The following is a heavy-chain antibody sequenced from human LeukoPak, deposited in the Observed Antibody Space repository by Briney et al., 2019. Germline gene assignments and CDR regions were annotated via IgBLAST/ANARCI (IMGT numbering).Heavy chain of an antibody. V-gene: IGHV4-4*02. CDR3: ARSQGILWFGELSFPHYFDY. CDR2: IYHSGST. CDR1: GGSISSSNC. D-gene: IGHD3-10*01. J-gene: IGHJ4*02. Sequence: SGTLSLTCAVSGGSISSSNCWGWVRQPPGKGLEWIGEIYHSGSTNYNPSLKSRVTISVDKSKNQFSLKLRSVAAADTAVYYCARSQGILWFGELSFPHYFDYWGQGTLVTVSS.